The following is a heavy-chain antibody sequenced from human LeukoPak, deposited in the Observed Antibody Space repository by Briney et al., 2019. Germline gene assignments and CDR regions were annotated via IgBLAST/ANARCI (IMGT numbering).Heavy chain of an antibody. J-gene: IGHJ6*03. CDR1: GFTFSSYW. Sequence: PGGSLRLSCAASGFTFSSYWMSWVRQAPGRGLEWVATIRQDGSQKYYVDSVKGRFTISRDNAKNSLYLQMNSLRAEDTAVYYCARGPGGRSGYYPLEDYYYYYYMDVWGKGTTVTVSS. CDR2: IRQDGSQK. V-gene: IGHV3-7*03. D-gene: IGHD3-22*01. CDR3: ARGPGGRSGYYPLEDYYYYYYMDV.